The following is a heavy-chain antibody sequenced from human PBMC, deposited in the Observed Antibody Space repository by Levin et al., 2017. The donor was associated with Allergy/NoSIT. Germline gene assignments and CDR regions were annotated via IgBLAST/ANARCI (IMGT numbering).Heavy chain of an antibody. Sequence: VESLKISCKASGYTFDTYWIGWVRQMPGKGLEWMGIIYPGDSDTKYSPSFQGQVSISADKSINTAYLQWSSLKASDTAMYYCAKHLSSGYDPAADYWGQGTLVLVSS. CDR2: IYPGDSDT. CDR1: GYTFDTYW. J-gene: IGHJ4*02. V-gene: IGHV5-51*01. D-gene: IGHD5-12*01. CDR3: AKHLSSGYDPAADY.